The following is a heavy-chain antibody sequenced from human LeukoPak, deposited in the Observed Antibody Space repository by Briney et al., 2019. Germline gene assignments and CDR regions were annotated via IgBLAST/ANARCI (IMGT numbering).Heavy chain of an antibody. D-gene: IGHD3-22*01. CDR2: IIPIFGTA. J-gene: IGHJ4*02. Sequence: SVKVSCKASGGTFSSYAISWVRQAPGQGLEWMGGIIPIFGTANYAQKFQGRVTITADESTSTAYMELSSLRSEDTAVYYCASQIVTSFYFDYWGQGTLVTVSS. V-gene: IGHV1-69*13. CDR1: GGTFSSYA. CDR3: ASQIVTSFYFDY.